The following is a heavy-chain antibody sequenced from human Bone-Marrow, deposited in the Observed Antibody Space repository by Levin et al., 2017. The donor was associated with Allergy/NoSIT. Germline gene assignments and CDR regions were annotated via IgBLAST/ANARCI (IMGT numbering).Heavy chain of an antibody. CDR2: IKEDGSEI. Sequence: GASVKVSCAASGFTFSNYWMAWVRQAPGKGLEGVANIKEDGSEIYYVDSVKGRFTISRDDSKNAVYLQMNSLRAEDTAVYYCARDGSNGFDCWGQGTLVTVSS. CDR1: GFTFSNYW. CDR3: ARDGSNGFDC. V-gene: IGHV3-7*01. J-gene: IGHJ4*02. D-gene: IGHD2-15*01.